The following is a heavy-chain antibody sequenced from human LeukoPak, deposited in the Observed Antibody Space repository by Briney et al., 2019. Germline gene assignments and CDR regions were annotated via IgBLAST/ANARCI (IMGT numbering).Heavy chain of an antibody. J-gene: IGHJ4*02. CDR1: GGTFSSYA. Sequence: ASVKVSCKASGGTFSSYAISWVRQAPGQGLERMGGIIPIFGTANYAQKFQGRVTVTADESTSTAYMELSSLRSEDTAVYYCARDSGSGCYLGYWGQGTLVTVSS. CDR3: ARDSGSGCYLGY. CDR2: IIPIFGTA. D-gene: IGHD2-15*01. V-gene: IGHV1-69*13.